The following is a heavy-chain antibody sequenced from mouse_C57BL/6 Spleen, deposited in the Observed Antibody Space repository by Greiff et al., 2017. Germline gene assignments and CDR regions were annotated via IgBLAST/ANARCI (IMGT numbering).Heavy chain of an antibody. Sequence: VQLKQSGPELVKPGASVKISCKASGYSFTDYNMNWVKQSNGKSLEWIGVINPNYGTTSYNQKFKGKATLTVDQSSSTAYMQLNSLTSEDSAVYYCASVITTVVANDYFDYWGQGTTLTVSS. CDR3: ASVITTVVANDYFDY. D-gene: IGHD1-1*01. CDR2: INPNYGTT. V-gene: IGHV1-39*01. J-gene: IGHJ2*01. CDR1: GYSFTDYN.